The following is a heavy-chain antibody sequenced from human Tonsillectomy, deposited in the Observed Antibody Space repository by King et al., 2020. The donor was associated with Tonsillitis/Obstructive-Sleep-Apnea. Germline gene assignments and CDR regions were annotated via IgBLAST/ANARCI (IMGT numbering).Heavy chain of an antibody. Sequence: VQLVESGAEVKKPGASVKVSCKASGYTFTGYYMHWVRQAPGQGLEWMGWINPNSGGTNYAQKFQGRVTMTRDTSISTAYMELRRLTSDDTAVYYCASVPGYNYGDQFYFAYWGQGTLVTVSS. CDR1: GYTFTGYY. J-gene: IGHJ4*02. CDR3: ASVPGYNYGDQFYFAY. D-gene: IGHD5-18*01. V-gene: IGHV1-2*02. CDR2: INPNSGGT.